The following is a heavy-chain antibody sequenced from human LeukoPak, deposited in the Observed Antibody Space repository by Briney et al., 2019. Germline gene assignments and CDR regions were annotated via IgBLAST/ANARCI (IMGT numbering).Heavy chain of an antibody. J-gene: IGHJ6*02. Sequence: ASVKVSCKAAGYTFTSHGFIWLRQAPGQGLEWMGWISAYNGNTNYAQKLQGRVTMTTDTSTNTAYMELRSLRSDDTAVYYCARDDCSSTSCYAGYYYYGIDVWGQGTTVTVSS. D-gene: IGHD2-2*01. CDR3: ARDDCSSTSCYAGYYYYGIDV. CDR2: ISAYNGNT. CDR1: GYTFTSHG. V-gene: IGHV1-18*01.